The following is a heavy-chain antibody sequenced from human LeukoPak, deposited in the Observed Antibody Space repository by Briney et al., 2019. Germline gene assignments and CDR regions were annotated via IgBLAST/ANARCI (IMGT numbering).Heavy chain of an antibody. J-gene: IGHJ4*02. Sequence: SENLSLTCTVSGGSISSSSYYWGWIRQPPGKGLEWIGSIYYSGSTYYNPSLKSRVTISVDTSKNQFSLKLSSVTAADTAVYYCARDGGDYYDSSGYLYWGQGTLVTVSS. D-gene: IGHD3-22*01. CDR2: IYYSGST. V-gene: IGHV4-39*07. CDR3: ARDGGDYYDSSGYLY. CDR1: GGSISSSSYY.